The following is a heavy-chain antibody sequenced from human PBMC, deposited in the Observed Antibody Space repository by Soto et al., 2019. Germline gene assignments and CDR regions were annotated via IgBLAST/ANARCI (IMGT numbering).Heavy chain of an antibody. D-gene: IGHD3-22*01. Sequence: GGSLRLSCAASGFTFSSYWMSWVRQAPGKGLEWVANIKQDGSEKYYVDSVKGRFTISRDNAKNSLYLQMNSLRAEDTAVYYCARALYYYGSENWFDPWGQGTLVTVSS. J-gene: IGHJ5*02. CDR2: IKQDGSEK. CDR1: GFTFSSYW. V-gene: IGHV3-7*03. CDR3: ARALYYYGSENWFDP.